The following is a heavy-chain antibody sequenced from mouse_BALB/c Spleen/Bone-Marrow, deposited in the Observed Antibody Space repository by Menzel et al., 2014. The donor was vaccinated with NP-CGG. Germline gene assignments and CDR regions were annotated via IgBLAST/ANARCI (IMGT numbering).Heavy chain of an antibody. V-gene: IGHV3-2*02. CDR1: GYSITSDYA. CDR3: ARGRDYFDY. Sequence: DVKLQESGPGPVKPSQSLSLPCTVTGYSITSDYAWNWIRQFPGNKLEWMGYIGYSGSTSYNPSLKSRISITRDTSKNQFFLQLNSVTTEDTATYYCARGRDYFDYWGQGTTLTVSS. J-gene: IGHJ2*01. CDR2: IGYSGST.